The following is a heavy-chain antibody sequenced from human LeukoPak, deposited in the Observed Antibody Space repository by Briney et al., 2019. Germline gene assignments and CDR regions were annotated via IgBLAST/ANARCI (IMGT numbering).Heavy chain of an antibody. D-gene: IGHD4-17*01. CDR3: ANGDYGMAFGY. CDR1: GGSISSYY. J-gene: IGHJ4*02. CDR2: IYYSGST. Sequence: PSETLSLTCTVSGGSISSYYWSWIRQPPGKGLEWIGYIYYSGSTNYNPSLKSRVTISVDTSKNQFSLKLSSVTAADTAVYYCANGDYGMAFGYWGQGTLVTVSS. V-gene: IGHV4-59*01.